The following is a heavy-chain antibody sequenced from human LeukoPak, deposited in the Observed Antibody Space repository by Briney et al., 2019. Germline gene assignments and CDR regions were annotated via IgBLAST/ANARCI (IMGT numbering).Heavy chain of an antibody. Sequence: PSETLSLTCAVYGGSFSGYYWSWIRQPPGKGLEWIGEINHSGSTNYNPSLKSRVTISVDTSKNQFSLKLSSVTAADTAVYYCARLRGQFLAARRHYWGQGTLVTVSS. CDR1: GGSFSGYY. D-gene: IGHD6-6*01. V-gene: IGHV4-34*01. CDR3: ARLRGQFLAARRHY. CDR2: INHSGST. J-gene: IGHJ4*02.